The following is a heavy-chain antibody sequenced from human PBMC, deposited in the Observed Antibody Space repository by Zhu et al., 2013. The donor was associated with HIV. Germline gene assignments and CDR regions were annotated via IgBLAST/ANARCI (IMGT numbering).Heavy chain of an antibody. Sequence: QVQLVQSGAEVKKPGASVKVSCKASGYTFTSYDINWVRQATGQGLEWMGWMNPNSGNTGYAQKFQGRVTMTRNTSISTAYMELSSLRSEDTAVYYCASGRARFLEWLLSIAGGGYGMDVWGQGTTVTVSS. J-gene: IGHJ6*02. V-gene: IGHV1-8*01. CDR2: MNPNSGNT. CDR1: GYTFTSYD. D-gene: IGHD3-3*01. CDR3: ASGRARFLEWLLSIAGGGYGMDV.